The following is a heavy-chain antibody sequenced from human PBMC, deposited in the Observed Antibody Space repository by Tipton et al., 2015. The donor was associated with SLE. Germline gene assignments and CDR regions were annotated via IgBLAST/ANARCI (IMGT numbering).Heavy chain of an antibody. Sequence: SLRLSCAASGFTFSSYSMNWVRQASGKGLEWVSSISSSSSYIYYADSVKGRFTISRDNAKNSLSLQMNSLRAEDTAVYYCARGDYYYDSSGTDYFDCWGQGTLVTFSS. V-gene: IGHV3-21*01. CDR1: GFTFSSYS. D-gene: IGHD3-22*01. J-gene: IGHJ4*02. CDR3: ARGDYYYDSSGTDYFDC. CDR2: ISSSSSYI.